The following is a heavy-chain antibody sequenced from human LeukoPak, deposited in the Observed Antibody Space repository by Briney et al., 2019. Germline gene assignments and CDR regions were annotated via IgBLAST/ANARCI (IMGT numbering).Heavy chain of an antibody. Sequence: MSSETLSLTCTVSGGSISSYYWSWIRQPPGKGLEWIGSIYYSGSTYYNPSLKSRVTISVDTSKNQFSLKLSSVTAADTAVYYCARIQDTFDYWGQGTLVTVSS. CDR1: GGSISSYY. CDR2: IYYSGST. V-gene: IGHV4-59*05. D-gene: IGHD2-15*01. J-gene: IGHJ4*02. CDR3: ARIQDTFDY.